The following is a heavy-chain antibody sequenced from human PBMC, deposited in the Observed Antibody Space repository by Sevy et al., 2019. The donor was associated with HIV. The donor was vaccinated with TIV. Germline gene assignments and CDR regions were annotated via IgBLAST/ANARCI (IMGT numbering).Heavy chain of an antibody. CDR1: GGSIGSYY. CDR2: LYDTGST. Sequence: SETLSLTCTVSGGSIGSYYWTWIRQPPGKGLEWIGYLYDTGSTNYNPSLESRVTISIDTSKNQFSLNLSYVTAADTAVYYCAREGGLVDYGMDVWGQGLTVTVSS. J-gene: IGHJ6*02. CDR3: AREGGLVDYGMDV. D-gene: IGHD3-9*01. V-gene: IGHV4-59*01.